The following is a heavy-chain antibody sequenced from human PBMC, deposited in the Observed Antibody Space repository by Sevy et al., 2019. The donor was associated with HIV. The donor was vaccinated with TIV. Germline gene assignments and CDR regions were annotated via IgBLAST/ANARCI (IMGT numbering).Heavy chain of an antibody. D-gene: IGHD3-9*01. Sequence: GGSLRLSCVVSGISFTTSGMHWVRQAPGKGLEWVAVISYHGRDKFYAESVKGRSTISRDNSKNMLYLQMYSLRAEDTAVYCAKDFTGYNGMDVWGQGTMVTVSS. CDR2: ISYHGRDK. V-gene: IGHV3-30*18. J-gene: IGHJ6*02. CDR1: GISFTTSG. CDR3: AKDFTGYNGMDV.